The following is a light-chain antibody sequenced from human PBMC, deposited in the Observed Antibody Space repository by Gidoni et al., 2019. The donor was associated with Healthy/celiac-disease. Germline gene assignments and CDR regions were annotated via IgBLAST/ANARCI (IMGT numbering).Light chain of an antibody. CDR3: QQRSNWPLT. J-gene: IGKJ4*01. CDR2: DAS. Sequence: EIVLTQSPATLSLSPGARATLSCRASQSVCSYLAWYQQKPGQAPRILIYDASNRATGIPARFSGSGSGTDYTLTISSLEPEDFAVYYCQQRSNWPLTFGGGTKVEIK. V-gene: IGKV3-11*01. CDR1: QSVCSY.